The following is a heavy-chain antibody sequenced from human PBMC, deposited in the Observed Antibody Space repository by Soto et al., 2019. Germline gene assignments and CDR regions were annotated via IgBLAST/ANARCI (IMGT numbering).Heavy chain of an antibody. D-gene: IGHD6-6*01. CDR3: AREGAARIERWFDR. Sequence: PSETLSLTCTVSGGSISSDAYSWNWIRPHPGKGLEGIGYISYSGSTYFNPSLKSRVTISMYTSKSRFSLRLSSVTAADTAVYYCAREGAARIERWFDRWGQGLLVTVSS. J-gene: IGHJ5*02. CDR1: GGSISSDAYS. V-gene: IGHV4-31*03. CDR2: ISYSGST.